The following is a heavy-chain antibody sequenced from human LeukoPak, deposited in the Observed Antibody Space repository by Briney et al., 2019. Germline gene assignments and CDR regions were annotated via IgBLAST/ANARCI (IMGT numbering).Heavy chain of an antibody. D-gene: IGHD6-6*01. Sequence: SETLSLTCTVSGGSISSSSYYWGWIRQPPGKGLEWIGSIYYSGSTYYNPSLKSRVTISVDTSKNQFSLKLSSVTAADTAVYYCAGGGEQLTFDYWGQGTLVTVSS. CDR3: AGGGEQLTFDY. V-gene: IGHV4-39*07. CDR1: GGSISSSSYY. J-gene: IGHJ4*02. CDR2: IYYSGST.